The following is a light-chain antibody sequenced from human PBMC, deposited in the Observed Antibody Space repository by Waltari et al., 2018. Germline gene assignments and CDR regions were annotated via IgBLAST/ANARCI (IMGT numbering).Light chain of an antibody. Sequence: DIVLTQSPPILSLSTGEGASLSCRASQSVTNYLAWYQQKPGQAPILLIYDTSNRAAGIPARFSGSGFGTDFTLTISSLEPEDFAVYYCQQRRDWPLTFGGGTKVEIK. V-gene: IGKV3-11*01. CDR2: DTS. J-gene: IGKJ4*01. CDR1: QSVTNY. CDR3: QQRRDWPLT.